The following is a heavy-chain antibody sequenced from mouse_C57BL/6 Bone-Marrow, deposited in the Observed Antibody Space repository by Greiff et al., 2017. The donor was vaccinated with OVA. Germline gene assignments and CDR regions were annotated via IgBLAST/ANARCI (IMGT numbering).Heavy chain of an antibody. CDR3: ARGPGSSYYAMDY. D-gene: IGHD1-1*01. J-gene: IGHJ4*01. Sequence: QVQLQQSGAELARPGASVKLSCKASGYTFTSYGISWVKQRTGQGLEWIGEIYPRSGNTYYNEKFKGKATLTADKSSSTEYMELRSLTSEDSAVYFCARGPGSSYYAMDYWGQGTSVTVSS. CDR2: IYPRSGNT. CDR1: GYTFTSYG. V-gene: IGHV1-81*01.